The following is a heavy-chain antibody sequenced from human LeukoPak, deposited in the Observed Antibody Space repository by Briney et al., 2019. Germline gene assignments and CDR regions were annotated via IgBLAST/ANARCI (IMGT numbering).Heavy chain of an antibody. J-gene: IGHJ4*02. CDR2: IHRSGGDT. CDR3: ARAVMDNPRFDY. Sequence: ASLKVSCKASGYTFTTYYMHWGRQAPGQGLECMEIIHRSGGDTSYAQKFQGRITMTRDTSTNTVYMELTSLRYADVDVYSSARAVMDNPRFDYWGQGTLVTVSS. CDR1: GYTFTTYY. D-gene: IGHD1-14*01. V-gene: IGHV1-46*01.